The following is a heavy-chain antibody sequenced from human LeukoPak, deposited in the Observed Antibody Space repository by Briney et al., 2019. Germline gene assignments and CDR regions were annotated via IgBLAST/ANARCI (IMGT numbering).Heavy chain of an antibody. J-gene: IGHJ4*02. D-gene: IGHD6-19*01. CDR2: ISYDGSNK. CDR3: AGTFYSSGWYPGAFDY. V-gene: IGHV3-30*14. Sequence: GGSLRLSCAASGFTFSSYAMHWVRQAPGKGLEWVAVISYDGSNKYYADSVKGRFTISRDNSKNTLYLQMNSLRAEDTAVFYCAGTFYSSGWYPGAFDYWGQGTLVTVSS. CDR1: GFTFSSYA.